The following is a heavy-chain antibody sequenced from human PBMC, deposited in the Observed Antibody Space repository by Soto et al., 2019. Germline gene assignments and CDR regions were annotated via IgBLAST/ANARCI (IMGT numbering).Heavy chain of an antibody. CDR3: ARDRHTAMVSINWFDP. V-gene: IGHV1-18*04. D-gene: IGHD5-18*01. Sequence: ASVKVSCKASGYTFTSYGISWVRQAPGQGLEWMGWISAYNGNTNYAQKLQGRVAMTTDTSTSTAYMELRSLRSGDTAVYYCARDRHTAMVSINWFDPWGQGTLVTVSS. J-gene: IGHJ5*02. CDR2: ISAYNGNT. CDR1: GYTFTSYG.